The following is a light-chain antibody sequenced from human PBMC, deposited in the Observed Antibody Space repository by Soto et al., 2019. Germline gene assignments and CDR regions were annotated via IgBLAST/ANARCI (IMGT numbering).Light chain of an antibody. J-gene: IGLJ1*01. CDR2: EVS. CDR3: SAYAGSNTFV. Sequence: LTQPPSASGSPGQSVTISCTGTSSDVGDNYVSWYQQHLGKAPKLIIYEVSQRPSGVPDRFSGSKSGNTASLTVSGLQTEDEADYYCSAYAGSNTFVFGYGTKVTVL. CDR1: SSDVGDNY. V-gene: IGLV2-8*01.